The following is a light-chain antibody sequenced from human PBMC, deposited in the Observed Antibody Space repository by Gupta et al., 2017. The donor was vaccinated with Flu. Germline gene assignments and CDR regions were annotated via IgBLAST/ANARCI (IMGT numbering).Light chain of an antibody. CDR2: TTN. CDR1: SGSVSTNNH. CDR3: VLYMGRGNVV. V-gene: IGLV8-61*01. J-gene: IGLJ2*01. Sequence: QTVVTQEPSLSVSPGGTVTFTCALTSGSVSTNNHPSWYQQTPGQAPRTLIYTTNIRSSGVPDRFSASIVGNKAALTITGAQADEESDYYCVLYMGRGNVVFGGGTRLTVL.